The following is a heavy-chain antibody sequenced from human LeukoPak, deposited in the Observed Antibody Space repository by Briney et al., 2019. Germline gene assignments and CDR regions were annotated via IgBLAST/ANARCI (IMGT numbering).Heavy chain of an antibody. CDR3: RIVATSRGFDY. CDR2: IYSGGST. CDR1: GFTVSSNY. V-gene: IGHV3-66*01. Sequence: GGSLRLSCAASGFTVSSNYMSWVRQAPGKGLEWVSVIYSGGSTYYADSVKGRFTISRDNSKNTLYLQMNSLRAEDTAVYYCRIVATSRGFDYWGQGTLVTVSS. D-gene: IGHD5-12*01. J-gene: IGHJ4*02.